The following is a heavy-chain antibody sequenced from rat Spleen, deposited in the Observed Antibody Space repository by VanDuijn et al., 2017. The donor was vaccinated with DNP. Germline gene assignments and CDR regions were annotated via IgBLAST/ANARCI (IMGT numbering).Heavy chain of an antibody. Sequence: EVQLVESGGGLVQPGRSLKLSCAVSGFTFSDYYMAWVRQAPAKGLEWVATISYNGGTPYYRDSVKGRFTISRDNAKSTLYLQMDSLRSEDTATYYCTTVLQWGDYWGQGVMVTVSS. J-gene: IGHJ2*01. V-gene: IGHV5-20*01. CDR1: GFTFSDYY. D-gene: IGHD1-1*01. CDR2: ISYNGGTP. CDR3: TTVLQWGDY.